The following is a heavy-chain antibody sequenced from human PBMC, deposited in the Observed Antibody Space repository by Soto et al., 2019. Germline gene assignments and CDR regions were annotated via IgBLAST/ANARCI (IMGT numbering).Heavy chain of an antibody. V-gene: IGHV2-26*01. Sequence: QVTLKESGPVLVNPTETLTLTCTVSGFSLSNARMGVSWIRQPPGKALEWLAHIFSNDEKSYSTSLKSRLTISKDTSKSQVVLTMTNMDPVDTATYYCARSLKHDYGDYPDAFDIWGQGTMVTVSS. J-gene: IGHJ3*02. D-gene: IGHD4-17*01. CDR2: IFSNDEK. CDR1: GFSLSNARMG. CDR3: ARSLKHDYGDYPDAFDI.